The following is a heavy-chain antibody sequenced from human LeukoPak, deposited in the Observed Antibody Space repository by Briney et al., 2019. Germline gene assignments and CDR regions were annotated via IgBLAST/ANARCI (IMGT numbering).Heavy chain of an antibody. Sequence: SETLSLTCAVYGGSFSGYYWSWIRQPPGKGLEWIGEINHSGSTNYNPSLKSRVTISVDTSKNQFSLKLSSVTAADTAVYYCARRVRGVNWYNYYYMDVWGKGTTVTISS. J-gene: IGHJ6*03. CDR3: ARRVRGVNWYNYYYMDV. CDR1: GGSFSGYY. CDR2: INHSGST. V-gene: IGHV4-34*01. D-gene: IGHD3-10*01.